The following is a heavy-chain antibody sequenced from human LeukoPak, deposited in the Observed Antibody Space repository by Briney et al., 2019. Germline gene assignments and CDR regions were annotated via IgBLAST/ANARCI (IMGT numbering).Heavy chain of an antibody. CDR3: ARAPDYYDSSNYFDY. CDR2: IYYSGST. CDR1: GGSISSGGYY. D-gene: IGHD3-22*01. Sequence: PSETLSLTCTVSGGSISSGGYYWSWIRRHPGKGLEWIGYIYYSGSTYYNPSLKSRVTISVDTSKNQFSLKLSSVTAADTAVYYCARAPDYYDSSNYFDYWGQGTLVTVSS. J-gene: IGHJ4*02. V-gene: IGHV4-31*03.